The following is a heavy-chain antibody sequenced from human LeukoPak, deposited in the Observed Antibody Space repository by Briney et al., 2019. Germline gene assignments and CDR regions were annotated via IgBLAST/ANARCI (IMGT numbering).Heavy chain of an antibody. CDR1: GGSINRYY. CDR3: ARKGRYSSSSIDY. D-gene: IGHD6-6*01. CDR2: IYYSGST. Sequence: SDPLSLLCSLCGGSINRYYGIWTPHPRGKALEGIGYIYYSGSTNYHPTLKTRVTISVDTSKKQFSLKLSSVTAADTAVYYCARKGRYSSSSIDYWGQGTLVTVSS. V-gene: IGHV4-59*07. J-gene: IGHJ4*02.